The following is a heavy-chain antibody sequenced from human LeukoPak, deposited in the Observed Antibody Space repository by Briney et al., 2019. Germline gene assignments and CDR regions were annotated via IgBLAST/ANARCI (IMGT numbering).Heavy chain of an antibody. Sequence: SETLSLTCTVSGGSISSSSYYWGWIRQPPGKGLEWIVSIYYSGSTYYNPSLKSRVTISVDTSKNQFSLKLSSVTAADTAVYYCAREWDSGITFGGVIVSWFDPWGQGTLVTVSS. CDR1: GGSISSSSYY. V-gene: IGHV4-39*07. J-gene: IGHJ5*02. D-gene: IGHD3-16*02. CDR2: IYYSGST. CDR3: AREWDSGITFGGVIVSWFDP.